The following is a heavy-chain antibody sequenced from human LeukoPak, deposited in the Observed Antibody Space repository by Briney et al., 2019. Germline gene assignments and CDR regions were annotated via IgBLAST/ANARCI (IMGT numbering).Heavy chain of an antibody. D-gene: IGHD3-10*01. CDR1: GGTFSSYA. CDR2: IIPIFGTA. J-gene: IGHJ4*02. CDR3: AREYYGSGSYYRGY. Sequence: SVKVSCKASGGTFSSYAISWVRQAPGQGLEWMGRIIPIFGTANYAQKFQGRVTIATDESTSTAYMELSSLRSEDTAVYYCAREYYGSGSYYRGYWGQGTLVTVSS. V-gene: IGHV1-69*05.